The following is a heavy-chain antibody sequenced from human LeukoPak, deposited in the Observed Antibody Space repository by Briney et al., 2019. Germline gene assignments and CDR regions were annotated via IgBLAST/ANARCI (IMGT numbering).Heavy chain of an antibody. Sequence: GASVKVSCKASGYTFTSYYMHWVRQAPGQGLEWMGIINPSGGSTSYAQKFQGRVTMTRDMSPSTVYMELSSLRSEDTAVYYCARAYCGGDCYSFGCYFDYWGQGTLVTVSS. V-gene: IGHV1-46*01. CDR2: INPSGGST. CDR1: GYTFTSYY. D-gene: IGHD2-21*02. J-gene: IGHJ4*02. CDR3: ARAYCGGDCYSFGCYFDY.